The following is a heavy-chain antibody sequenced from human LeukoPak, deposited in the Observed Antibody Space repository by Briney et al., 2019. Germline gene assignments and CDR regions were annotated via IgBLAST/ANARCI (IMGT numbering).Heavy chain of an antibody. CDR2: IRYDGSNK. J-gene: IGHJ3*02. V-gene: IGHV3-33*01. Sequence: GRSLRLSCAASGFTFSSYGMHWVRQAPGKGLEWVAVIRYDGSNKYYADSVKGRFTISRDNSKNTLYLQMNSLRAEDTAVYYCARSLRRAVGDAFDIWGQGTMVTVSS. D-gene: IGHD3-10*01. CDR3: ARSLRRAVGDAFDI. CDR1: GFTFSSYG.